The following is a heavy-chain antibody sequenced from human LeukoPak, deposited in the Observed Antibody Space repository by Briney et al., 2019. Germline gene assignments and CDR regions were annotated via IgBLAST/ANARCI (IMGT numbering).Heavy chain of an antibody. V-gene: IGHV3-73*01. J-gene: IGHJ6*02. D-gene: IGHD4-17*01. CDR3: TRTTVTSDNYYYGMDV. CDR1: GFTFSGSA. CDR2: IRSKANSYAT. Sequence: PGGSLELSCAASGFTFSGSAMHWVRQASGKGLEWVGRIRSKANSYATAYAASVKGRFTISRDDSKNTAYLQMNSLKTEDTAVYYCTRTTVTSDNYYYGMDVWGQGTTVTVSS.